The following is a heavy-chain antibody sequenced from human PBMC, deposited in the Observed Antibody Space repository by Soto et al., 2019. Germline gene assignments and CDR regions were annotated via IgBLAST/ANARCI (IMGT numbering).Heavy chain of an antibody. Sequence: GSGPTLVNPTQTLTLTCTFSGFSLSTSGVGVGWIRQPPGKALEWLALIYWDDDKRYSPSLKSRLTITKDTSKNQVVLTMTNMDPVDTATYYCAHLVVPETQVVSWFDPWGQGTLVTVSS. D-gene: IGHD2-2*01. J-gene: IGHJ5*02. V-gene: IGHV2-5*02. CDR3: AHLVVPETQVVSWFDP. CDR1: GFSLSTSGVG. CDR2: IYWDDDK.